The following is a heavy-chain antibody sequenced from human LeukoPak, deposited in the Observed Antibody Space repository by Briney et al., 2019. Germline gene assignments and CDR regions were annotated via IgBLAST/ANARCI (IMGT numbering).Heavy chain of an antibody. D-gene: IGHD3-22*01. CDR1: GFTFSSYW. CDR3: ARDSQYYYDSSVDAFDI. Sequence: GGSLRLSCAASGFTFSSYWMHWVRQAPGKGLVWVSRINTDGSSTSYADSVKGRFTISRDNAKNTLYLQMNSLRAEDTAVYYCARDSQYYYDSSVDAFDIWGQGTMVTVSS. CDR2: INTDGSST. V-gene: IGHV3-74*01. J-gene: IGHJ3*02.